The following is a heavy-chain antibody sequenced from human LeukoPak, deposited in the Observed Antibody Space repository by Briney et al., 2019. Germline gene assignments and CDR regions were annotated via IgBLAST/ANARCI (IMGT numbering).Heavy chain of an antibody. D-gene: IGHD3-22*01. CDR2: ISAYNGNT. CDR1: GYTFTDFG. V-gene: IGHV1-18*01. CDR3: ARIYYDSSGYYYAAYPPDY. J-gene: IGHJ4*02. Sequence: GASVKVSCKASGYTFTDFGISWVRQAPGQGLEWMGWISAYNGNTNYAQKLQGRVTMTTDTSTSTAYMELRSLRSDDTAVYYCARIYYDSSGYYYAAYPPDYWGQGTLVTVSS.